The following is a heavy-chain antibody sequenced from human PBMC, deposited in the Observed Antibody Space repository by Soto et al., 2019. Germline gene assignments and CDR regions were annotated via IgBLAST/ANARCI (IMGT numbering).Heavy chain of an antibody. J-gene: IGHJ4*02. V-gene: IGHV3-23*01. CDR2: ISGSGGST. CDR3: AKGRYSGTYYSGY. D-gene: IGHD1-26*01. Sequence: GGSLRLSCAASGFTFSSHAMNWVRQAPGKGLEWVFAISGSGGSTYYADSVKGRFTISRDKSQNILYLQMSSLRAEDTAVYYCAKGRYSGTYYSGYWGQGTLVTVSS. CDR1: GFTFSSHA.